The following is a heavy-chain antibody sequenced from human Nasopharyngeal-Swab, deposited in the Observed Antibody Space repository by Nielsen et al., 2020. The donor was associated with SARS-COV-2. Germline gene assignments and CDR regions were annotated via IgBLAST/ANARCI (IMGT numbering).Heavy chain of an antibody. CDR3: ARDVGIVGATLDN. CDR2: ISSSSSTS. D-gene: IGHD1-26*01. Sequence: GESLKISCAASASTISSNGMHWVRQAPGKGLEWVAYISSSSSTSYYADSVKGRFTISRDNPKNSLYLQMNSLRDEDTAVYYCARDVGIVGATLDNWGQGTLVTVSS. V-gene: IGHV3-48*02. J-gene: IGHJ4*02. CDR1: ASTISSNG.